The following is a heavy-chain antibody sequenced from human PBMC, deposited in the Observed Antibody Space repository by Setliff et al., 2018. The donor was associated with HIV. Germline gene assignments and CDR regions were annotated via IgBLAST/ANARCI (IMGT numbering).Heavy chain of an antibody. CDR3: ARGLRFNDY. CDR2: IYYSGTP. Sequence: RASETLSLTCTVSGDSIGSSNFYWGWTRQFPGKGLGWIASIYYSGTPYYNPSLKSRVTISIDTSKNQFSLNLGSMAASDTAVYYCARGLRFNDYWGQGSLVTVSS. J-gene: IGHJ4*02. CDR1: GDSIGSSNFY. V-gene: IGHV4-39*01. D-gene: IGHD3-10*01.